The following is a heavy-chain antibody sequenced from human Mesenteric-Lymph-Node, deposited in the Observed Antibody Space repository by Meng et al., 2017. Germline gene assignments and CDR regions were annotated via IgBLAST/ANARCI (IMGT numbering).Heavy chain of an antibody. Sequence: GESLKISCAASGFTFSSYWMHWVRQAPGKGLVWVSRINSDGSSTSYADSVKGRFTISRDNAKNTLYLQMNSLRAEDTAVYYCARDETWSIAAAGTLDYWGQGTLVTVSS. CDR2: INSDGSST. V-gene: IGHV3-74*01. J-gene: IGHJ4*02. CDR3: ARDETWSIAAAGTLDY. D-gene: IGHD6-13*01. CDR1: GFTFSSYW.